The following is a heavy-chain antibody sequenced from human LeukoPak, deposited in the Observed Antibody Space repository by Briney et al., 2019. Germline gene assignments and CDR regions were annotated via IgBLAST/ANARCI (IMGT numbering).Heavy chain of an antibody. D-gene: IGHD6-19*01. CDR3: ARTTPPGIAMAGTGGFDH. J-gene: IGHJ4*02. CDR1: GGSISSYY. V-gene: IGHV4-59*01. Sequence: KPSETLSLTCTVSGGSISSYYWSWIRQPPGKGLEWIGYIHNSGSTNYNPSLKSRVTISVDTSKNQFSLKLSSVTAADTAVYYCARTTPPGIAMAGTGGFDHWGQGTLVTVSS. CDR2: IHNSGST.